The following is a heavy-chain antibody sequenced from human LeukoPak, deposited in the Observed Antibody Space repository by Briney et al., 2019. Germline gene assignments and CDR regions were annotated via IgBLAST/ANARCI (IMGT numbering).Heavy chain of an antibody. J-gene: IGHJ4*02. D-gene: IGHD2-15*01. CDR2: IYPGDSDT. V-gene: IGHV5-51*01. Sequence: GESLKISCKGSGYSFTSYWIGWVRQMPGKGLEWLGIIYPGDSDTRYRPSFQGQVTISADKSISTAYLQWSSLKASDTDMYYCARDRPRDCSGGSCYSRRYFDYWGQGTLVTVSS. CDR3: ARDRPRDCSGGSCYSRRYFDY. CDR1: GYSFTSYW.